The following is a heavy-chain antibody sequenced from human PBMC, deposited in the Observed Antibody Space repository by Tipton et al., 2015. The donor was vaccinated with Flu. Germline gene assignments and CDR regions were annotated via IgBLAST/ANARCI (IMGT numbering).Heavy chain of an antibody. J-gene: IGHJ4*02. CDR3: ARPNANYYGSGSYGHGFDY. Sequence: QSGAEVKKPGASVKVSCKASGYTFTSYGISWVRQAPGQGLEWMGWIGAYNGNTNYAQKLQGRVTMTTDTSTSTAYMELSSLRSEDTAVYYCARPNANYYGSGSYGHGFDYWGQGTLVTVSS. V-gene: IGHV1-18*04. CDR2: IGAYNGNT. CDR1: GYTFTSYG. D-gene: IGHD3-10*01.